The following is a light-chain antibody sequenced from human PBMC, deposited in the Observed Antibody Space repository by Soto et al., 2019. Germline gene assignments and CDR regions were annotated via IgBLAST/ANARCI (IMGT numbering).Light chain of an antibody. CDR3: CSYAGSNNLI. CDR2: EVS. J-gene: IGLJ1*01. V-gene: IGLV2-8*01. CDR1: SSDIGAYNY. Sequence: QSVLTQPPSASGSPGQSVTIPCTGTSSDIGAYNYVSWYQQYPGKAPKLMIFEVSKRPSGVPDRFSGSKSGNTASLTVSGLQAEDEADYYCCSYAGSNNLIFGTGTKVTVL.